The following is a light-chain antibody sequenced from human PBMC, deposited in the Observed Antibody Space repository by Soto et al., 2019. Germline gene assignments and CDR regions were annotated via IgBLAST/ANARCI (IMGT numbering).Light chain of an antibody. J-gene: IGKJ5*01. CDR3: QQYNNWPPLT. CDR2: GAS. V-gene: IGKV3-15*01. Sequence: EIVMTQSPATLSVSPGERATLSCRASQSVSSNLAWYQQKPGQAPRLLIYGASTRATGIPARFSGSGSGTEFTLIISSLQSEDFAVYCCQQYNNWPPLTFGQGTRLEIK. CDR1: QSVSSN.